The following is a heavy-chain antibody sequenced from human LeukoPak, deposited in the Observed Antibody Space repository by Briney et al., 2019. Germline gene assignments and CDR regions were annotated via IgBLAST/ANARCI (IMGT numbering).Heavy chain of an antibody. Sequence: GGSLRLSCEASGFIFGNYYMSWVRQAPGKGLEWVAAINGTGSITYHADSVKGRFTISRDNSKNTLYLQMNSLRSEDTATYYCCDGMDVWGQGTTVAVSS. V-gene: IGHV3-23*01. J-gene: IGHJ6*02. CDR2: INGTGSIT. CDR1: GFIFGNYY. CDR3: CDGMDV.